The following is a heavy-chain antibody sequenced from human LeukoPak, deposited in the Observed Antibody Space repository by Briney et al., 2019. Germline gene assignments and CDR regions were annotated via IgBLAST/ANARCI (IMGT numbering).Heavy chain of an antibody. V-gene: IGHV1-8*01. J-gene: IGHJ4*02. CDR3: ARGRYSLRYFDWYPDY. CDR1: GYTFTSYD. Sequence: ASVKVSCKASGYTFTSYDINWVRQATGQGLEWMGWMNPNSGNTGYAQKFQGRVTMTRNTSISTAYMELSSLRSEDTAVYYCARGRYSLRYFDWYPDYWGQGTLVTVSS. CDR2: MNPNSGNT. D-gene: IGHD3-9*01.